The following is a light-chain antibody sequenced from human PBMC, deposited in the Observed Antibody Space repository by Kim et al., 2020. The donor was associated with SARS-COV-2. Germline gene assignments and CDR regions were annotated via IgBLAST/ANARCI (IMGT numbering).Light chain of an antibody. Sequence: VTISCTGTSSDVGGYNYVSWYQQHPGKAPKPMIYDVSKRPSGVPDRFSGSKSGNTASLTISGLQAEDEADYYCCSYAGSYTNYVFGTGTKVTVL. CDR2: DVS. V-gene: IGLV2-11*01. CDR1: SSDVGGYNY. J-gene: IGLJ1*01. CDR3: CSYAGSYTNYV.